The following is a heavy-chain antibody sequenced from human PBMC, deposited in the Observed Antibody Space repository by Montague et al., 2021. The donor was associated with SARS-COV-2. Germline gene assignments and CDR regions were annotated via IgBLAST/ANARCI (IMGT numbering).Heavy chain of an antibody. CDR2: IYYSGST. Sequence: TLSLTCTVSGGSISAGYYWTWIRQIPGKGLEWIGYIYYSGSTYYNPSLKSRVIMSIDTSKHQFSLKASSVTAADTATYFCASAIAVADTPYYYYGMDVWGQGTPVTVSS. V-gene: IGHV4-31*03. CDR1: GGSISAGYY. D-gene: IGHD6-19*01. J-gene: IGHJ6*02. CDR3: ASAIAVADTPYYYYGMDV.